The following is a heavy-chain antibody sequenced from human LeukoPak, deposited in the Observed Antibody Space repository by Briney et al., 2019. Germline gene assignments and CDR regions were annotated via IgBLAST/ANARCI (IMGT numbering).Heavy chain of an antibody. CDR3: ARDGTGDRYYGMDV. CDR2: IYSGGST. CDR1: GFTVSSNY. J-gene: IGHJ6*02. V-gene: IGHV3-66*01. D-gene: IGHD7-27*01. Sequence: GGSLRLSCTASGFTVSSNYMSWVRQAPGKGLEWVSVIYSGGSTYYADSVKGRFTISRDNSKNTLYLQMNSLRAEDTAVYYCARDGTGDRYYGMDVWGQGTTVTVSS.